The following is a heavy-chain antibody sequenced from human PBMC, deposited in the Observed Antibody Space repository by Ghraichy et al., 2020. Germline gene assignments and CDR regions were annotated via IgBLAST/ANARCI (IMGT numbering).Heavy chain of an antibody. CDR3: AKALGFGALLDPVENY. D-gene: IGHD3-10*01. CDR2: ITASGDNT. Sequence: GGSLRLSCSASGFTFSSSAMTWIRQAPGKGLAWVSIITASGDNTNYADSVKGRFTISRDNSKNTLYLQMDRLTAEDTAVYYCAKALGFGALLDPVENYWGQGTLVTVSS. J-gene: IGHJ4*02. V-gene: IGHV3-23*01. CDR1: GFTFSSSA.